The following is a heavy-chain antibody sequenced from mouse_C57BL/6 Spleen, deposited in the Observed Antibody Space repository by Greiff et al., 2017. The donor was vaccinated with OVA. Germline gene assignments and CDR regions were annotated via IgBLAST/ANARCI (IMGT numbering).Heavy chain of an antibody. CDR1: GYAFSSSW. J-gene: IGHJ2*01. V-gene: IGHV1-82*01. D-gene: IGHD4-1*01. CDR2: IYPGDGDT. Sequence: QVTLKVSGPELVKPGASVKISCKASGYAFSSSWMNWVKQRPGKGLEWIGRIYPGDGDTNYNGKFKGKATLTADKSSSTAYMQLSSLTSEDSAVYFCAGELTVFFDYWGQGTTLTVSS. CDR3: AGELTVFFDY.